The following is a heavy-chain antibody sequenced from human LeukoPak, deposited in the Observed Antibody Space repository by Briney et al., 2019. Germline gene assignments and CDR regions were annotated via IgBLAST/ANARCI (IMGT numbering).Heavy chain of an antibody. J-gene: IGHJ4*02. CDR3: AKGAISITIFSGLVDYFDY. D-gene: IGHD3-3*01. CDR2: ISSSSSYI. CDR1: GFTFSSYS. Sequence: PGGSLRLSCAASGFTFSSYSMNWVRQAPGKGLEWVSSISSSSSYIYYADSVEGRFTISRDNSKNTLYLQMNSLRAEDTAVYYCAKGAISITIFSGLVDYFDYWGQGTLVTVSS. V-gene: IGHV3-21*04.